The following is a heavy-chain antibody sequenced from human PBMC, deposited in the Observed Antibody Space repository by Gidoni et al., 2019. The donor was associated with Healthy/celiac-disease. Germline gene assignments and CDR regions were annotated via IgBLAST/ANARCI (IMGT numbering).Heavy chain of an antibody. Sequence: EVQLVQSGAEVTQPGESLMISCKGSGYSFTSYWISWVRQMPGKGLEWMGRIDPSDSYTNYSPSCQGHVTISADKSISTAYLQWSSLKASDTAMYYCATPYYPSYYYYGMDVWGQGTTVTVSS. CDR2: IDPSDSYT. D-gene: IGHD2-21*01. V-gene: IGHV5-10-1*01. CDR1: GYSFTSYW. CDR3: ATPYYPSYYYYGMDV. J-gene: IGHJ6*02.